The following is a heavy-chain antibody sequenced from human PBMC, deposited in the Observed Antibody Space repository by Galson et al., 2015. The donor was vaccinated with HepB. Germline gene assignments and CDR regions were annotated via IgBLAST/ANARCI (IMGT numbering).Heavy chain of an antibody. D-gene: IGHD3-3*01. CDR3: AKDRYYDFWSGYSGSWFDP. V-gene: IGHV3-9*01. CDR2: ISWNSGSI. J-gene: IGHJ5*02. Sequence: SLRLSCAASGFTFDDYAMHWVRHAPGQGLEWVSGISWNSGSIGYADSVKGRFTISRDNAKNSLYLQMNSLRAEDTALYYCAKDRYYDFWSGYSGSWFDPWGQGTLVTVSS. CDR1: GFTFDDYA.